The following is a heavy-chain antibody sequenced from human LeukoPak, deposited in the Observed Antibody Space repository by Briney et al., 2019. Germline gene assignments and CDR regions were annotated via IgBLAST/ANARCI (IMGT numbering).Heavy chain of an antibody. CDR1: GGSISSYY. D-gene: IGHD3-22*01. CDR3: ARGDYYDSSGHYIDY. Sequence: SETLSLTCTVSGGSISSYYCSWIRQAPGMGLEWIGYIYDTGTINYNPSLRSRATISVDTSKNQFSLKLSSVTAADTAVYYCARGDYYDSSGHYIDYWGQGTLVTVSS. V-gene: IGHV4-59*08. CDR2: IYDTGTI. J-gene: IGHJ4*02.